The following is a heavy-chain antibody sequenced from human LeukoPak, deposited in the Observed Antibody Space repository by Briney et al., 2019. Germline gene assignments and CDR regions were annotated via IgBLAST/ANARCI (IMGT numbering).Heavy chain of an antibody. CDR1: GYTFTSYD. J-gene: IGHJ4*02. Sequence: ASVKVSCKASGYTFTSYDINWVRQATGQGLEWMGWINPNSGGTNYAQKFQGRVTMTRDTSISTAYMELSRLRSDDTAVYYCARGPITMIVVVILFDYWGQGTLVTVSS. V-gene: IGHV1-2*02. CDR2: INPNSGGT. D-gene: IGHD3-22*01. CDR3: ARGPITMIVVVILFDY.